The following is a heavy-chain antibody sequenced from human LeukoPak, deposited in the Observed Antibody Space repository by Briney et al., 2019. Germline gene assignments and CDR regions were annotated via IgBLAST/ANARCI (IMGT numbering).Heavy chain of an antibody. D-gene: IGHD3-16*02. CDR3: ARQPRDYDYVWGSYRYFDY. CDR1: GYSFTSYW. V-gene: IGHV5-51*01. Sequence: GESLKISCKGSGYSFTSYWIGWVRQMPGKGLEWMGIIYPGDSDTRYSPSFQGQVTISADESISTAYLQWSSLKASDTAMYYCARQPRDYDYVWGSYRYFDYWGQGTLVTVSS. J-gene: IGHJ4*02. CDR2: IYPGDSDT.